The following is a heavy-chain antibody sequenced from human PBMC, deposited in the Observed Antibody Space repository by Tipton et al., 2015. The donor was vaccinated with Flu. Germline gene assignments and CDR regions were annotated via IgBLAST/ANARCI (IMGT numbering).Heavy chain of an antibody. Sequence: QVQLVQSGAEVKKPGASVKISCKASGYTFTSYYLHWVRQAPGQGFEWMGIINPGGYSTTYSQKFQGRVTMTRDTSTSTVYMELTTLTSEDTAVYYCARDHLDGYNYGFSFDYWGQGTLLTVSS. J-gene: IGHJ4*02. D-gene: IGHD5-18*01. CDR2: INPGGYST. CDR1: GYTFTSYY. V-gene: IGHV1-46*01. CDR3: ARDHLDGYNYGFSFDY.